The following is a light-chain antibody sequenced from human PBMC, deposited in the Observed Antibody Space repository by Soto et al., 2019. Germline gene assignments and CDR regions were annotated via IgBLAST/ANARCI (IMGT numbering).Light chain of an antibody. Sequence: QSALTQPASVSGSPGQSITISCTGATSDFVYKYVSWYQQHPGKAPKLMIYEVTYRPSGVSNRFSGSKSGNTASLTISGLQAEAEADYHCASYTDSTTVFGGGTKLTVL. V-gene: IGLV2-14*01. J-gene: IGLJ3*02. CDR3: ASYTDSTTV. CDR2: EVT. CDR1: TSDFVYKY.